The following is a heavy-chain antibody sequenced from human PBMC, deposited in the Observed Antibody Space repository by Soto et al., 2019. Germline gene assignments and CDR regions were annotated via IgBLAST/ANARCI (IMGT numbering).Heavy chain of an antibody. D-gene: IGHD2-8*02. CDR1: GYNFANFW. CDR2: IFPGDSDT. V-gene: IGHV5-51*01. J-gene: IGHJ3*02. CDR3: AAGYSTGLDVFDI. Sequence: GESLKISCKGSGYNFANFWIGWVRQMPGKGLEWMGMIFPGDSDTKNSPSLEGQITMSVDKSDSSAYLQWRSLKASDTAIYYCAAGYSTGLDVFDIWGQGTMVTASS.